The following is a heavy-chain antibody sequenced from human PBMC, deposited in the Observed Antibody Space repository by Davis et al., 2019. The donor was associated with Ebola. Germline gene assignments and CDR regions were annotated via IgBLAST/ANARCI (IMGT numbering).Heavy chain of an antibody. V-gene: IGHV3-74*01. CDR3: AKDQGRMSDIVVVPGFDY. CDR1: GFTFSGYW. J-gene: IGHJ4*02. Sequence: HTGGSLRLSCAASGFTFSGYWVHWVRQAPGKGPVWVSRISPDGGRTGYADSVKGRFTISRDNAKNTLYLQMNSLKAEDTAVYYCAKDQGRMSDIVVVPGFDYWGQGTLVTVSS. CDR2: ISPDGGRT. D-gene: IGHD2-2*01.